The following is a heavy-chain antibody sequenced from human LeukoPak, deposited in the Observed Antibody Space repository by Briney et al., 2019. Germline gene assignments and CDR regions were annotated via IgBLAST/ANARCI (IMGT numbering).Heavy chain of an antibody. CDR1: GFTFSSYG. V-gene: IGHV3-30*02. J-gene: IGHJ4*02. D-gene: IGHD5-18*01. Sequence: GGSLRLSCAASGFTFSSYGMHLVRQAPGKGLEWVAFIRYDGSNKYYADSVKGRFTISRDNSKNTLYLQMNSLRAEDTAVYYCAKEDGGYSYGYGDFDYWGQGTLVTVSS. CDR3: AKEDGGYSYGYGDFDY. CDR2: IRYDGSNK.